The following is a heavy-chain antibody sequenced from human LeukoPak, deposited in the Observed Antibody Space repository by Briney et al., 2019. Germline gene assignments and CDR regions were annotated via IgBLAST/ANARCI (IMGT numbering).Heavy chain of an antibody. CDR2: IYYSGST. V-gene: IGHV4-59*08. CDR1: GGSISSYY. CDR3: ARHALLSYGNDAFDI. Sequence: SETLSLTCTVSGGSISSYYWSWIRQPPGKGLEWIGYIYYSGSTNYNPSLKSRVTISVDTSKNQFSLKLSSVTAADTAVYYCARHALLSYGNDAFDIWSQGTMVTVST. D-gene: IGHD2-21*02. J-gene: IGHJ3*02.